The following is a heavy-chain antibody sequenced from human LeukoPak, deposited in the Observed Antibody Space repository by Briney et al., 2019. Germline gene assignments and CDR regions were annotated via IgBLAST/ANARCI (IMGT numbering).Heavy chain of an antibody. D-gene: IGHD1-1*01. Sequence: PGGSLRLXCAAXGXTFSDYDMHWVRQATGKGLEWVSAIGTAGDTYYTGSVKGRFTISRENAKNSLYLQMNSLRAGDTAVYYCARVAKERVGGVYYFDYWGQGTLVTVSS. J-gene: IGHJ4*02. CDR1: GXTFSDYD. V-gene: IGHV3-13*01. CDR3: ARVAKERVGGVYYFDY. CDR2: IGTAGDT.